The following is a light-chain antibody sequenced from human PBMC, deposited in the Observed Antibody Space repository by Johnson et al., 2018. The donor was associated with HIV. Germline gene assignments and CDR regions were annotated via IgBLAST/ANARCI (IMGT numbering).Light chain of an antibody. J-gene: IGLJ1*01. Sequence: QSVLSQPPSVSAAPGQKVTISCSGSSSNVGNNYVSWYQCLPGTAPKLLIFENNKRPSGIPDRFSGSKSGTSATLGIAGLQTGDEADYFCGTWDNSLNVYVFGTATKVTVL. CDR2: ENN. V-gene: IGLV1-51*02. CDR3: GTWDNSLNVYV. CDR1: SSNVGNNY.